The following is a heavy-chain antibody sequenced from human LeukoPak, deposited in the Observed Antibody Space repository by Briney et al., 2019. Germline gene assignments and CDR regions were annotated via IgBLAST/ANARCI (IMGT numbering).Heavy chain of an antibody. CDR1: DGSISSSSYY. CDR3: ARRGYYYYYMDV. V-gene: IGHV4-39*07. J-gene: IGHJ6*03. CDR2: IYYGSVFYSVST. Sequence: SETLSLTCTVSDGSISSSSYYWGWIRQPPGKGLEWIGSIYYGSVFYSVSTYYNPSLKSRVTMSGDTSKNQFSLKLSSVTAADTAVYYCARRGYYYYYMDVWGKGTTVTVSS.